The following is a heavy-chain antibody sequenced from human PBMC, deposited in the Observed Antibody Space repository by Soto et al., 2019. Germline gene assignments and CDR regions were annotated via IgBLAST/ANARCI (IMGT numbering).Heavy chain of an antibody. D-gene: IGHD3-9*01. Sequence: GXSVKVSCKASGYTFTSYDINWVRQATGQGLEWMGWMNPNSGNTGYAQKFQGRVTMTRNTSISTAYMELSSLRSEDTAVYYCARLDYDILTGYYRYDYWGQGTLVTVSS. CDR2: MNPNSGNT. J-gene: IGHJ4*02. V-gene: IGHV1-8*01. CDR1: GYTFTSYD. CDR3: ARLDYDILTGYYRYDY.